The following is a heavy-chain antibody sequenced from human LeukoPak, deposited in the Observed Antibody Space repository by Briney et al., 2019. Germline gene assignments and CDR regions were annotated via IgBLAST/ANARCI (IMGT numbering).Heavy chain of an antibody. CDR1: GFTFSSYS. CDR3: ARDQGYGDFRSYDAFDI. Sequence: PGGSLRLSCAASGFTFSSYSMNWVRQAPGKGLEWVSSISSSSSYIYYADSVKGRFTISRDNAKNSLYLQMNSLRAEDAAVYYCARDQGYGDFRSYDAFDIWGQGTMVTVSS. CDR2: ISSSSSYI. J-gene: IGHJ3*02. D-gene: IGHD4-17*01. V-gene: IGHV3-21*01.